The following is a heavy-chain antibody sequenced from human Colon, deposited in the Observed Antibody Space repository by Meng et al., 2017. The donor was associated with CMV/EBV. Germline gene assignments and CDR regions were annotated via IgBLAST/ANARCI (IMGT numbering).Heavy chain of an antibody. Sequence: QLQVVQSGAEVKKPGASVKVSCKASGYTFSDYHRHWVRQAPGQGLEWMGWINSNSGATDYAQKFQGRLTMTRDTSITTVYMELSSLRSDDTAVYYCARDPSGSRVPFDYWGQGSLVTVSS. CDR2: INSNSGAT. V-gene: IGHV1-2*02. D-gene: IGHD1-26*01. CDR3: ARDPSGSRVPFDY. CDR1: GYTFSDYH. J-gene: IGHJ4*02.